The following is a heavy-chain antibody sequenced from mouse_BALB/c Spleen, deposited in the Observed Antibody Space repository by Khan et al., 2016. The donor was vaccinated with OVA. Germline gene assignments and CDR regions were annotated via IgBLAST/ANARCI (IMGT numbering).Heavy chain of an antibody. V-gene: IGHV1S135*01. CDR3: ARHGVVAGFAY. CDR1: GYSFTSYY. J-gene: IGHJ3*01. Sequence: EVQLQESGPELMKPGASVKISCKASGYSFTSYYIHWMMQSHGKSLEWIGYIDPFSGGTTYNQNFKGQATLTVDTSSSTAYILLSNLTSEDSAVYYGARHGVVAGFAYWGQGTLVTVSA. D-gene: IGHD1-1*02. CDR2: IDPFSGGT.